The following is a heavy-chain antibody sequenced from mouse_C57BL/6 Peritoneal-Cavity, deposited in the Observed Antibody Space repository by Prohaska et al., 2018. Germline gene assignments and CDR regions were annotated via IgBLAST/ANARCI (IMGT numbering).Heavy chain of an antibody. CDR2: IYPGDGDT. D-gene: IGHD5-1*01. Sequence: QVQLKQSGAELVKPGASVKISCTASGYAFSSYWMNWVKQRTGKGLEWIGHIYPGDGDTNYNGKCKGKATLTADKSSSTAYMQLSSLTSEDSAVYFCVRTYPQGCAYCRQGAMVTVSA. CDR3: VRTYPQGCAY. J-gene: IGHJ3*01. V-gene: IGHV1-80*01. CDR1: GYAFSSYW.